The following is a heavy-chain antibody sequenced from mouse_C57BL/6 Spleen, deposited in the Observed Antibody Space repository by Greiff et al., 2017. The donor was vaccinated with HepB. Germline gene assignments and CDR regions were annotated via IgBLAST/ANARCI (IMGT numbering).Heavy chain of an antibody. CDR3: ARDHDGSFAY. Sequence: EVKLMESGPGLVKPSQSLSLTCSVTGYSITSGYYWNWIRQFPGNKLEWMGYISYDGSNNYNPSLKNRISITRDTSKNQFFLKLNSVTTEDTATYYCARDHDGSFAYWGQGTLVTVSA. J-gene: IGHJ3*01. D-gene: IGHD2-3*01. V-gene: IGHV3-6*01. CDR1: GYSITSGYY. CDR2: ISYDGSN.